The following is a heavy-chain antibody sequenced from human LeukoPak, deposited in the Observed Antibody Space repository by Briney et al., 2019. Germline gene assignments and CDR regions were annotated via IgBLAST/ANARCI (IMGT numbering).Heavy chain of an antibody. CDR3: ARDPCRTGGMCYSRFEY. D-gene: IGHD2-15*01. CDR2: ISAYSGNT. CDR1: GYTFTSYA. J-gene: IGHJ4*02. V-gene: IGHV1-18*01. Sequence: ASVKVSCKASGYTFTSYAMNWVRQAPGQGLEWMGWISAYSGNTNFAQKFQDRVTMTTDTSTNTVYMELRSLRSDDTAVYYCARDPCRTGGMCYSRFEYWGQGTLLTVSS.